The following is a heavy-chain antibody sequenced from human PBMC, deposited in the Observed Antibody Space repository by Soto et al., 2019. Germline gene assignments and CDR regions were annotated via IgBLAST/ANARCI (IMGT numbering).Heavy chain of an antibody. CDR1: GFTFSSYA. CDR2: ISGSGGSK. J-gene: IGHJ3*02. CDR3: AKMGVMRTTVTTYAFDI. D-gene: IGHD4-17*01. V-gene: IGHV3-23*01. Sequence: EVQLLESGGGLVQPGGSLRLSCAASGFTFSSYAMSWVRQAPGKGLEWVSAISGSGGSKYYADSVKGRFTISRDNSKNTLYLQMNSLRAEDTAVYYCAKMGVMRTTVTTYAFDIWGQGTMVTVSS.